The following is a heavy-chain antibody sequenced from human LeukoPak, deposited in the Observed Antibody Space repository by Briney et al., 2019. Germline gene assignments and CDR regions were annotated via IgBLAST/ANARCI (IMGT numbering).Heavy chain of an antibody. CDR1: GFTFSSYC. J-gene: IGHJ4*02. CDR2: IKQDGSER. Sequence: GGSLRLSCAASGFTFSSYCMTWVRQAPGKGLEWVANIKQDGSERHYVDSVKRRFTISRDNAKNSLYLQMNTLRDEDTAVYYCATGAGCGYWGQGTLVTVSS. V-gene: IGHV3-7*03. CDR3: ATGAGCGY. D-gene: IGHD6-19*01.